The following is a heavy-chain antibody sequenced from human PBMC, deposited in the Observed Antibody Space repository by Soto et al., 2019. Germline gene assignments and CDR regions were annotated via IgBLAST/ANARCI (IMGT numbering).Heavy chain of an antibody. CDR2: ISAYNGNT. CDR3: ARVGFLGSSSSRNWFDP. Sequence: QVQLVQSGAEVKKPGASVKVSCKASGYTFTSYGISWVRQAPGQGLERMGWISAYNGNTNYAQKLQGRVTMTTDTSTSTAYMELSSLRSDDTAVYYCARVGFLGSSSSRNWFDPWGQGTLVTVSS. J-gene: IGHJ5*02. V-gene: IGHV1-18*04. CDR1: GYTFTSYG. D-gene: IGHD6-6*01.